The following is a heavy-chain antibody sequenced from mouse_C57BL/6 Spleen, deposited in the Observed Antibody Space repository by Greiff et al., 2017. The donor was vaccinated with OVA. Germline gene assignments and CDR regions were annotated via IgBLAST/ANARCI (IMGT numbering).Heavy chain of an antibody. J-gene: IGHJ4*01. CDR1: GYTFTSYG. CDR3: ARSDYDYDGSYYYAMDY. V-gene: IGHV1-81*01. CDR2: IYPRSGNT. D-gene: IGHD2-4*01. Sequence: QVQLQQSGAELARPGASVKLSRKASGYTFTSYGISWVKQRTGQGLEWIGEIYPRSGNTYYNEKFKGKATLTADKSSSTAYMELRSLTSEDSAVYFCARSDYDYDGSYYYAMDYWGQGTSVTVSS.